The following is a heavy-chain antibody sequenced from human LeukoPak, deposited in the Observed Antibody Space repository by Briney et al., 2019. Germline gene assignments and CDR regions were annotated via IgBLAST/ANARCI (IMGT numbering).Heavy chain of an antibody. J-gene: IGHJ5*02. Sequence: SETLSLTCTVSGGSISSSSYYWGWIRQPPGKGLEWIGSIYYSGSTYYNPSLKSRVTISVDTSKNQFSLKLSSVTAADTAVYYCARGYCSSTSCYMLYNWFDPWGQGTLVTVSS. CDR1: GGSISSSSYY. V-gene: IGHV4-39*01. D-gene: IGHD2-2*02. CDR3: ARGYCSSTSCYMLYNWFDP. CDR2: IYYSGST.